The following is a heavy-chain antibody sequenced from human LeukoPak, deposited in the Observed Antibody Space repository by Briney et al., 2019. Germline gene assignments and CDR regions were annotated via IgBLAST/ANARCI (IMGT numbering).Heavy chain of an antibody. CDR3: AREPCSGGSCYEAPDY. CDR2: ISSSSSTI. D-gene: IGHD2-15*01. Sequence: GGSLRLSYAASGFTFSSYSMNWVRQAPGKGLEWVSYISSSSSTIYYADSVKGRFTISRDNAKNSLYLQMNSLRAEDTAVYYCAREPCSGGSCYEAPDYWGQGTLVTVSS. CDR1: GFTFSSYS. V-gene: IGHV3-48*01. J-gene: IGHJ4*02.